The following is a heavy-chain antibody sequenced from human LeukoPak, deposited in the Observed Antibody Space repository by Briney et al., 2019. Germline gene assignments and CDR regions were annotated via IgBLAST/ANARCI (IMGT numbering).Heavy chain of an antibody. CDR3: AKVIALRYFDWPYDAFDV. CDR1: GFTFSHSG. J-gene: IGHJ3*01. Sequence: GGSLRLSCAASGFTFSHSGMHWVRQAPGKGLEWVAFISYDGDNKYFTDSVKGRFTISRDNSKNTLFLQMNSLRVGDTAVYYCAKVIALRYFDWPYDAFDVWGQGTMVTVSS. V-gene: IGHV3-30*18. CDR2: ISYDGDNK. D-gene: IGHD3-9*01.